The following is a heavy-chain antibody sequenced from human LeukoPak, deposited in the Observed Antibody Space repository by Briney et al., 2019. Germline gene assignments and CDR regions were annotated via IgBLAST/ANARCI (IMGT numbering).Heavy chain of an antibody. CDR2: IIPIFGTA. J-gene: IGHJ6*02. D-gene: IGHD2-2*01. V-gene: IGHV1-69*13. CDR1: GGTFSSYA. CDR3: ARGRFYQGSYYYYYYGMDV. Sequence: SVKVSCKASGGTFSSYAISWVRQAPGQGLEWMGGIIPIFGTANYAQKFQGRVTITADESTSTAYMELSSLRSEDTAVYYCARGRFYQGSYYYYYYGMDVWAKGPRSPSP.